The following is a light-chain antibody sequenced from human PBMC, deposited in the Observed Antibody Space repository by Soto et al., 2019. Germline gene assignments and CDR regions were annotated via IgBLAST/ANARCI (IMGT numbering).Light chain of an antibody. CDR3: SSYTSSSTLV. J-gene: IGLJ1*01. CDR1: SSDVGDYNY. Sequence: QSALTQPASVSGSPGQSITISCTGTSSDVGDYNYVSWYQQHPGKAPKLMIYEVNNRPSGVSNRFSGSKSGNTASLTISGLQAEDEADYYGSSYTSSSTLVCGTGTKVTVL. CDR2: EVN. V-gene: IGLV2-14*01.